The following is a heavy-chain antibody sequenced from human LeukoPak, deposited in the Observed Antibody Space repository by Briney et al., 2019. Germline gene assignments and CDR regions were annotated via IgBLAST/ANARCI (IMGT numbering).Heavy chain of an antibody. CDR1: GFTFSSYA. Sequence: GGSLRLSCAASGFTFSSYAMHWVRQAPGKGLEWVAVISYDGSNKYYADSVKGRFTISRDNAKNSLYLQMNSLRAEDTAVYYCAREDNYDILTGYSKSIDYWGQGTLVTVSS. CDR2: ISYDGSNK. D-gene: IGHD3-9*01. J-gene: IGHJ4*02. V-gene: IGHV3-30-3*01. CDR3: AREDNYDILTGYSKSIDY.